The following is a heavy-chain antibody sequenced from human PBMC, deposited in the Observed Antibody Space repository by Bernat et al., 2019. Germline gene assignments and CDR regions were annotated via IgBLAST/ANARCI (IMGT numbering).Heavy chain of an antibody. V-gene: IGHV1-18*01. CDR3: ARDDGWSGGSCYPPIYYYGMDV. Sequence: QVQLVQSGAEVKKPGASVKVSCKASGYTFTSYGISWVRQAPGQGLEWMGWISAYNGNTNYAQKLQGRVTMTTDTSTSTVYMELRSLRSDDTAVYYCARDDGWSGGSCYPPIYYYGMDVWGQGTTVTVSS. CDR1: GYTFTSYG. J-gene: IGHJ6*02. D-gene: IGHD2-15*01. CDR2: ISAYNGNT.